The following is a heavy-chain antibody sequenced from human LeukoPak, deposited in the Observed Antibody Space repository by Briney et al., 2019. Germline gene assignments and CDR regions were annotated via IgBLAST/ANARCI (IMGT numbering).Heavy chain of an antibody. V-gene: IGHV3-23*01. CDR3: AKPLGWGLLRAFDI. CDR2: ISGSGGST. CDR1: GFIFSTYA. J-gene: IGHJ3*02. Sequence: GGSLRLSCAASGFIFSTYAMSWVRQAPGKGLEWVSAISGSGGSTYYADSVKGRFTIFRDNSKNTLYLQMNSLRAEDTAVYYCAKPLGWGLLRAFDIWGQGTMVTVSS. D-gene: IGHD6-19*01.